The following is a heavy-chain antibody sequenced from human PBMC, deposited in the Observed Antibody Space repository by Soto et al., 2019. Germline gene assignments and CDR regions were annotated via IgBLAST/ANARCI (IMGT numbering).Heavy chain of an antibody. D-gene: IGHD3-16*01. J-gene: IGHJ4*02. CDR3: ARDALPYYDYIWGSFPGSEY. CDR1: GFTFSSYG. Sequence: QVQLVESGGGVVQPGRSLRLSCAASGFTFSSYGMHWVRQAPGKGLEWVAVIWYDGSNKYYSDSVKGRFTISRDNSKNTLYLQMNSLRAEDTAVYYCARDALPYYDYIWGSFPGSEYWGQGTLVTVSS. V-gene: IGHV3-33*01. CDR2: IWYDGSNK.